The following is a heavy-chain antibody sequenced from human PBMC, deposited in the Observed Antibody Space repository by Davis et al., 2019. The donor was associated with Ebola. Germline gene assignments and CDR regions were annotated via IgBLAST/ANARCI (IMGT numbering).Heavy chain of an antibody. J-gene: IGHJ6*03. CDR3: TKDGRIVGAITYYYYMDV. CDR1: GFSVSKNY. V-gene: IGHV3-53*01. D-gene: IGHD1-26*01. Sequence: GESLKISCAASGFSVSKNYMSWVRQAPGKGLEWVSVIYSGGSTYYADSVKGRFTISRDNSKNTLYLQMNSLRAEDTAVYHCTKDGRIVGAITYYYYMDVWGKGTTVTVSS. CDR2: IYSGGST.